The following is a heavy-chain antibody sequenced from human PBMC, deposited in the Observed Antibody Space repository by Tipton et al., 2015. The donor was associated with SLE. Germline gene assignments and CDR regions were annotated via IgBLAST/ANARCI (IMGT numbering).Heavy chain of an antibody. D-gene: IGHD2-21*01. Sequence: GLVKPSETLSLTCTVSGGSISSYYWSWIRQPPGKGLEWIGYIYYSGSTNYNPSLKTRVTISVDTSKNQFSLKLNSVTAADTAVYFCVRGSYYYFDYWGQGALVTVSS. CDR3: VRGSYYYFDY. CDR1: GGSISSYY. V-gene: IGHV4-59*08. J-gene: IGHJ4*02. CDR2: IYYSGST.